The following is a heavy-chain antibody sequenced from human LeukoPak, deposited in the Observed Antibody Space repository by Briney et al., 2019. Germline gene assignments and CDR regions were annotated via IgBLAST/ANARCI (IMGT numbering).Heavy chain of an antibody. Sequence: SETLSLTCTVSGGSISSYYWSWIRQPPGKGLEWIGFIYYSGSTNYSPSLKSRVTISVDTSKNQFSLKLTSVTAADTAVYYCARHSGSYWYWGQGTLVTVSS. J-gene: IGHJ4*02. CDR2: IYYSGST. V-gene: IGHV4-59*01. D-gene: IGHD1-26*01. CDR1: GGSISSYY. CDR3: ARHSGSYWY.